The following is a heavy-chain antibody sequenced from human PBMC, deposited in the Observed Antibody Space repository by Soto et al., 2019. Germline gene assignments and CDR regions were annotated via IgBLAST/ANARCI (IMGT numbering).Heavy chain of an antibody. CDR1: GFTFSDHY. J-gene: IGHJ4*02. CDR3: VRDSGRGFYFDY. V-gene: IGHV3-72*01. CDR2: IRNRPNSYTT. Sequence: GGSLRLSCAASGFTFSDHYMDWVRQAPGKGLEWVGRIRNRPNSYTTQYAASVKGRFAVLRDDSENLVYLQMNDLKTEDTAVYYCVRDSGRGFYFDYWGQRAQVTVSS. D-gene: IGHD3-10*01.